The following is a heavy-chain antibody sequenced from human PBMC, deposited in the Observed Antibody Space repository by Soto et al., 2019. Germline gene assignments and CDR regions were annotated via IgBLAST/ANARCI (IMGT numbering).Heavy chain of an antibody. CDR3: ASSGIGVAGPN. V-gene: IGHV4-34*01. J-gene: IGHJ4*01. D-gene: IGHD6-19*01. Sequence: QVQLQQWGAGLLKPSETLSLTCAVYGGSFSGYYWSWIRQPPGKGLEWIGEINHSGSTNYNPSLKGRVHITKNPAKNPFPLKRSSVTAAGPAVYYWASSGIGVAGPNRGQGTLVHVPS. CDR2: INHSGST. CDR1: GGSFSGYY.